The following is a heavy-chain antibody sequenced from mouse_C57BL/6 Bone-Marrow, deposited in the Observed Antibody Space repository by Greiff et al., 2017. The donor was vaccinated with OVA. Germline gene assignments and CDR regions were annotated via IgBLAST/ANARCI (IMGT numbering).Heavy chain of an antibody. D-gene: IGHD2-3*01. Sequence: EVQLHQSGPVLVKPGASVKMSCKASGYTFTDYYMNWVKQSHGKSLEWIGVINPYNGGTSYNQKFKGQATLTVDKSSSTAYMELNSLTSEDSAVYYCARDGYYGEFAYWGQGTLVTVSA. CDR3: ARDGYYGEFAY. CDR2: INPYNGGT. CDR1: GYTFTDYY. V-gene: IGHV1-19*01. J-gene: IGHJ3*01.